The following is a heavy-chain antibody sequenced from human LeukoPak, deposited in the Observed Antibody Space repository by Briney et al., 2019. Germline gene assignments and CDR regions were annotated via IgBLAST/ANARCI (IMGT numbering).Heavy chain of an antibody. CDR3: ARYVTALDY. CDR2: IKSDGSST. Sequence: GGSLRLSCAASGFTFSSSWMHWVRQAPGKGLVWVSRIKSDGSSTVYADFVKGRFTISRDNAKNSLYLQMNSLRAEDTALYYCARYVTALDYWGQGTLVTVSS. J-gene: IGHJ4*02. V-gene: IGHV3-74*01. D-gene: IGHD2-21*02. CDR1: GFTFSSSW.